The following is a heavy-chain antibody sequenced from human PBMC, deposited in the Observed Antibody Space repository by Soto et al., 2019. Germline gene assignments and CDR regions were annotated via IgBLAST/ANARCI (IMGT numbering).Heavy chain of an antibody. D-gene: IGHD6-19*01. Sequence: QVQLVQSGAEVKKPGASVKVSCKASGYTFTSYDINWVRQATGQGLEWMGWMNPNSGNTGYAQKFQGRVTMTRNTSISKAYMELSSLRSGDTAVYYCARGGKGRAVAGTSWFDPWGQGTLVTVSS. CDR1: GYTFTSYD. CDR3: ARGGKGRAVAGTSWFDP. J-gene: IGHJ5*02. CDR2: MNPNSGNT. V-gene: IGHV1-8*01.